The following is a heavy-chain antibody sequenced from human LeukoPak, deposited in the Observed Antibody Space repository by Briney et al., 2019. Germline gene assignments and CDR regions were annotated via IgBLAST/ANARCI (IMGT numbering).Heavy chain of an antibody. D-gene: IGHD4-23*01. V-gene: IGHV4-30-4*01. CDR3: ARGTVVTDAFDI. J-gene: IGHJ3*02. CDR2: IYYSGST. Sequence: SETLSLTCTVSGGSISSGDYYWSWIRQPPGKGLEWIGYIYYSGSTYYNPSLESRLTISVDTSKNQFSLKLSSVTAAGTAVYYCARGTVVTDAFDIWGQGTKVTVSS. CDR1: GGSISSGDYY.